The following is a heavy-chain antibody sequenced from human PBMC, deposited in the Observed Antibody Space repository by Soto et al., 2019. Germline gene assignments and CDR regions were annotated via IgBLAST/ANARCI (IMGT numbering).Heavy chain of an antibody. D-gene: IGHD1-1*01. CDR1: GFTFSSYA. CDR2: ISYDGSTK. CDR3: VRWANWKVPDL. Sequence: GGSLRLSCAASGFTFSSYAMHWVRQAPGKGLEWVAVISYDGSTKYYADSVRGRFSISRDNAKNMLYLQMSSLRVEDTAVYHCVRWANWKVPDLWGRGTLVTVSS. J-gene: IGHJ5*02. V-gene: IGHV3-30*03.